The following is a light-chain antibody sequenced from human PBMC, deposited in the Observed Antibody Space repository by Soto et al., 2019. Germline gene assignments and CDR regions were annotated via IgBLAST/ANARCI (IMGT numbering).Light chain of an antibody. CDR3: HQYATSPQT. J-gene: IGKJ1*01. CDR2: GPS. Sequence: EIVLTQSPGTLSLSPWERATLSCRASQSVPKNYLAWYQHKPGQAPRLLIHGPSSRATGIPDRFSGSGSGTDFTLSISRLEPEDFAVYYCHQYATSPQTFGQGTKVEIK. CDR1: QSVPKNY. V-gene: IGKV3-20*01.